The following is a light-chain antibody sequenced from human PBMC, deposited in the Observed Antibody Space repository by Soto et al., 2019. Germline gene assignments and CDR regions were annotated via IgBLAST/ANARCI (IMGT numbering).Light chain of an antibody. Sequence: DIQLTQSPSFLSASLGDRVTITFRASQTISSWLAWYQQKPGKAPKLLIYKASTLKSGVPSRFSGSGSGTEFTLTISSLQPDDFATYYCQHYNSYSEAFGQGTKVDIK. CDR2: KAS. CDR1: QTISSW. J-gene: IGKJ1*01. CDR3: QHYNSYSEA. V-gene: IGKV1-5*03.